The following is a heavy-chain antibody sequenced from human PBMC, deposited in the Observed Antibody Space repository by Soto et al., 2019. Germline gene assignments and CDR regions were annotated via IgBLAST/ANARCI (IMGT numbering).Heavy chain of an antibody. V-gene: IGHV4-30-4*01. CDR3: ARLAGYDSSGELDY. CDR2: IYYSGST. J-gene: IGHJ4*02. D-gene: IGHD3-22*01. CDR1: GGSISSGDYY. Sequence: QVQLQESGPGLVKPSQTLSLTCTVSGGSISSGDYYWSWIRQPPGKGLEWIGYIYYSGSTYYIPSLKSRVTISVDPSKNQFALELSSVTAADTAVYDCARLAGYDSSGELDYWGQGTLVTVSS.